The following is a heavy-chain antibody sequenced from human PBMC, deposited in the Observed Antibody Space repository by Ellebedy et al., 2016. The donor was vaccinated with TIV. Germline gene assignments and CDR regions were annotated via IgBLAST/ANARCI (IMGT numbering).Heavy chain of an antibody. CDR2: INHSGST. V-gene: IGHV4-34*01. CDR1: GGSFSGYY. Sequence: MPSETLSLTCAVYGGSFSGYYWSWIRKPPGKGLEWIGEINHSGSTNYKPSLKSRVTISVDTSQNQFSLNLSTVNAADTAVYYCARGPSTKMTTVTTIFDYWGQGTLVTVSS. D-gene: IGHD4-17*01. J-gene: IGHJ4*02. CDR3: ARGPSTKMTTVTTIFDY.